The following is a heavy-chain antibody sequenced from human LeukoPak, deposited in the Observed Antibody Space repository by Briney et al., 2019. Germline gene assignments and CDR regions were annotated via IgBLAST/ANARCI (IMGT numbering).Heavy chain of an antibody. V-gene: IGHV3-23*01. CDR3: AKVYRGYAERAPFDY. CDR2: ISGSGGST. J-gene: IGHJ4*02. D-gene: IGHD5-12*01. Sequence: GGSLRLSCAASGFTFSSYAMSWVRQAPGKGLERVSAISGSGGSTYYADSVKGRFTISRDNSKNTLYLQMNSLRAEDTAVYYCAKVYRGYAERAPFDYWGQGTLVTVSS. CDR1: GFTFSSYA.